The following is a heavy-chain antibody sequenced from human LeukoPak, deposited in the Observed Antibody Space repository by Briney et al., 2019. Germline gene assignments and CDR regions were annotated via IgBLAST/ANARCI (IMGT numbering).Heavy chain of an antibody. J-gene: IGHJ4*02. CDR2: ISSSSSYI. Sequence: GGSLRLSCAASGFTFSSYSMNWVRQAPGKGLEWVPSISSSSSYIYYADSPKGRFTISRDNAKNSLYLEMNSLRAEDTAVYYCARTIFGVAAYFDYWGQGTLVTVSS. D-gene: IGHD3-3*01. CDR1: GFTFSSYS. V-gene: IGHV3-21*01. CDR3: ARTIFGVAAYFDY.